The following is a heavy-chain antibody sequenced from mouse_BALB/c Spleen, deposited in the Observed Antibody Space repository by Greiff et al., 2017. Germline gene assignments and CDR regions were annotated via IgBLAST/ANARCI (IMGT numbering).Heavy chain of an antibody. CDR3: ARDGNYRIGAMDY. CDR1: GFNIKDTY. Sequence: EVHLVESGAELVKPGASVKLSCTASGFNIKDTYMHWVKQRPEQGLEWIGRIDPANGNTKYDPKFQGKATITADTSSNTAYLQLSSLTSEDTAVYYCARDGNYRIGAMDYWGQGTSVTVSS. V-gene: IGHV14-3*02. CDR2: IDPANGNT. D-gene: IGHD2-1*01. J-gene: IGHJ4*01.